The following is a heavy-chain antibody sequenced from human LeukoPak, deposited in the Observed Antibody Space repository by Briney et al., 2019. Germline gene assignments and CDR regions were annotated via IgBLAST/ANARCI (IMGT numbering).Heavy chain of an antibody. D-gene: IGHD1-26*01. Sequence: ASVKVSCKASGYTFIIYAMHWVRQAPGQRLEWMGWINAGNGNTKYSQKFQGRVTITRDTSANTAYMELSSLRSEDTAVYYCARELLRSDGFDFRGLGTLVTVSS. CDR1: GYTFIIYA. V-gene: IGHV1-3*01. J-gene: IGHJ4*02. CDR3: ARELLRSDGFDF. CDR2: INAGNGNT.